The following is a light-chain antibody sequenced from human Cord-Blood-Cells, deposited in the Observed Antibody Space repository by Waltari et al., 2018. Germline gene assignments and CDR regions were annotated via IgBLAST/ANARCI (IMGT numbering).Light chain of an antibody. CDR3: QQYGSSPLYT. V-gene: IGKV3-20*01. Sequence: EIVLTQSPGTLSLSPGERATLSCRASQSVSSSYLAWYQQQPGQAARLLIYGASSRATGIPDRFSCIGSGTDFTLTISRLEPEDFALYYCQQYGSSPLYTFGQGTKLEIK. CDR1: QSVSSSY. J-gene: IGKJ2*01. CDR2: GAS.